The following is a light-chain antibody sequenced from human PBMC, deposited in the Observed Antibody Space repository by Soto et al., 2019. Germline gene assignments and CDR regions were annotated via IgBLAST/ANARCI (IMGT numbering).Light chain of an antibody. CDR1: QSISNH. V-gene: IGKV1-39*01. CDR3: QQYNDYPYT. Sequence: DIQMTQSPSSLSASVEDRVIITCRASQSISNHLNWYQQKPGKAPKLLIFAASSLQSGVPSRFSGSRSGPDFTLTISSLQPEDFATYSCQQYNDYPYTFGQGTKVDIK. J-gene: IGKJ2*01. CDR2: AAS.